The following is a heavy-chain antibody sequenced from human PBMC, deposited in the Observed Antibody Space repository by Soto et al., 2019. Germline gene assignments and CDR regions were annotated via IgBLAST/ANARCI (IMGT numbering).Heavy chain of an antibody. V-gene: IGHV1-69*06. CDR3: ARGLDQPPVGLFFDT. D-gene: IGHD1-26*01. J-gene: IGHJ4*02. Sequence: QVELVQSGAEVKNPGSSVKVSCKTSGGTFNTYLIDWVRQAPGQGLEWMGGIIPAFDATKYAQKFQDRVTITADKSTSTAYLELRTLTSEDTAVSYCARGLDQPPVGLFFDTWGQGTLVTVSS. CDR1: GGTFNTYL. CDR2: IIPAFDAT.